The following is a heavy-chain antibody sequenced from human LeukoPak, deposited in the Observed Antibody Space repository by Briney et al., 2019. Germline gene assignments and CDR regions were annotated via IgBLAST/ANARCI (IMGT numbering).Heavy chain of an antibody. D-gene: IGHD2-21*01. Sequence: GGSLRLSCAASGFTFSSYWMSWVRQAPGKGLEWVANIKQDGSEKYYVDSVKGRFTISRDNAKNSLYLQMNSLRAEDTAVYYCARGSGLLYDAFDIWGQGTMVTVSS. V-gene: IGHV3-7*01. CDR1: GFTFSSYW. J-gene: IGHJ3*02. CDR2: IKQDGSEK. CDR3: ARGSGLLYDAFDI.